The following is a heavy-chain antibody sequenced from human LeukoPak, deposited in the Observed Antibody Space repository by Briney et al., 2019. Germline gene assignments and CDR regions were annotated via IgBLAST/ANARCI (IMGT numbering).Heavy chain of an antibody. D-gene: IGHD3-9*01. J-gene: IGHJ4*02. CDR3: ARDSGGYFDRNHFDY. CDR2: ISTSSSYI. Sequence: PGGSLRLSCAASGFTFSSYNMNWVRQAPGKGLEWVSFISTSSSYIYYADSVKGRFTISRHNAKNSLYLEMNSLRAEDTAVYYCARDSGGYFDRNHFDYWGQGTLVTVSS. CDR1: GFTFSSYN. V-gene: IGHV3-21*06.